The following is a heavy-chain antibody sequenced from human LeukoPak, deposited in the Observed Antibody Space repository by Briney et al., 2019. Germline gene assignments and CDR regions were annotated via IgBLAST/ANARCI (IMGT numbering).Heavy chain of an antibody. V-gene: IGHV3-21*01. CDR1: GFTFSSYS. J-gene: IGHJ4*02. D-gene: IGHD3-22*01. CDR2: ISSSSSYI. CDR3: ARDRRVSSGYYYRDY. Sequence: PGGSLRLSCAASGFTFSSYSMNWVRQAPGKGLEWVSSISSSSSYIYYADSVKGRFTISRDNAKNSLYLQMNSLRAEDTAVYYCARDRRVSSGYYYRDYWGQGTLVTVSS.